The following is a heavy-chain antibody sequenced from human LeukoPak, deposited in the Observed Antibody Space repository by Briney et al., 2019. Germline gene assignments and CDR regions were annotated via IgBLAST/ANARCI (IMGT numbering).Heavy chain of an antibody. J-gene: IGHJ4*02. CDR3: ARDSGWFRFDY. D-gene: IGHD6-13*01. CDR1: GFTFSSSW. Sequence: PGGSLRLSCAASGFTFSSSWMTWVRQAPGKGLEWVANIKEDGSEKYYVDSVKGRFTISRDNAKNSLYLQMNSLRAEDTAMYYCARDSGWFRFDYWGQGTLVTVSS. V-gene: IGHV3-7*03. CDR2: IKEDGSEK.